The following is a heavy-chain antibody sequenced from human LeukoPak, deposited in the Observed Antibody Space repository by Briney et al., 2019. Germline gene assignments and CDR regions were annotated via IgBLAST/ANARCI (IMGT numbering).Heavy chain of an antibody. CDR1: GFTFSSYA. J-gene: IGHJ3*01. Sequence: GGSLRLSCAASGFTFSSYAMHWVRQAPGKGLEWVTFIQYDGTNKYYADSVKGRFTISRDNSKNTLYLQMNSLRPEDTAVYYCAKKWSGDYVSSGINDAFDLWGQGTMVTVSS. D-gene: IGHD3-22*01. V-gene: IGHV3-30*02. CDR2: IQYDGTNK. CDR3: AKKWSGDYVSSGINDAFDL.